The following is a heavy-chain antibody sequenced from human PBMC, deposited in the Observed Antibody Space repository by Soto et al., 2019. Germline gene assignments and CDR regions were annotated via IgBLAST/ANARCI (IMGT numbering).Heavy chain of an antibody. CDR3: ARGRPILRVLSVFDI. D-gene: IGHD3-3*01. V-gene: IGHV1-18*01. CDR1: GYIFTNYG. Sequence: ASVKVSCKASGYIFTNYGISWVRQAPGQGLEWMGWISAYNGYTNYAQKFQGRVTMTTDTSTSTAYMELRRPRSDDTAVYYCARGRPILRVLSVFDIWGQGIMVTVS. CDR2: ISAYNGYT. J-gene: IGHJ3*02.